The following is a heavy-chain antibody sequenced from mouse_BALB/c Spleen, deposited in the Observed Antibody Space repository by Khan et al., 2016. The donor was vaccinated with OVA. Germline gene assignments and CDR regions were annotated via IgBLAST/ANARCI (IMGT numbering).Heavy chain of an antibody. J-gene: IGHJ4*01. Sequence: QVQLKQSGVELMKPGASVTISCKATGYTFSMYWIEWVKQRPGHGLEWIGDILPGSGNTNNNEKFKGKATFTADTSSNTAYMELSSLTSEDSAVYYCARGGYNPAMDYWGQGTSVTVSS. CDR1: GYTFSMYW. CDR3: ARGGYNPAMDY. CDR2: ILPGSGNT. V-gene: IGHV1-9*01. D-gene: IGHD3-1*01.